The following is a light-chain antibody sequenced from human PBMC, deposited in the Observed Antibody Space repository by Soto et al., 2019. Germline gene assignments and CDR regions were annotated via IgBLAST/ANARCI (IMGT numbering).Light chain of an antibody. CDR3: QQFNNYLLFT. CDR1: QGISSA. CDR2: DAS. Sequence: AIQLTQSPSSLSASVGDRVTITCRASQGISSALAWYQQKPGKAPKLLIYDASSLESGGPSRFSGSGSGTDFTLTISSLQPEDFATYYCQQFNNYLLFTFGPGTKVDIK. J-gene: IGKJ3*01. V-gene: IGKV1D-13*01.